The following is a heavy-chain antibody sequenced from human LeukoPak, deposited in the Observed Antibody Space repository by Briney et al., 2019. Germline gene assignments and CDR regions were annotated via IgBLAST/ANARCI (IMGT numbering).Heavy chain of an antibody. CDR3: ARVTQLWHPFDY. V-gene: IGHV3-74*01. D-gene: IGHD5-18*01. CDR2: INSDGSST. Sequence: GGSLRLSCAASGFTFSSYWMHWVRQAPGKGLVWVSRINSDGSSTSYADSVKGRFTISRDNAKNTLYLQMNSLRAEDTAVYYCARVTQLWHPFDYWGQGTLVTVSS. J-gene: IGHJ4*02. CDR1: GFTFSSYW.